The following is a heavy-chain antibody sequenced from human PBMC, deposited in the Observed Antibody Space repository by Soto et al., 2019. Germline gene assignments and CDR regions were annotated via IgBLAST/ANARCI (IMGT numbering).Heavy chain of an antibody. J-gene: IGHJ4*02. D-gene: IGHD3-22*01. Sequence: TLSLTCTVSGGSISSYYWSWIRQPPGKGLEWIGYIYYSGSTNYNPSLTSRVTISVDTSKNQFSLKLSSVTAADTAVYYCARGRDSSGYYYRRGYFDYWGRGTLVAVSS. V-gene: IGHV4-59*01. CDR2: IYYSGST. CDR1: GGSISSYY. CDR3: ARGRDSSGYYYRRGYFDY.